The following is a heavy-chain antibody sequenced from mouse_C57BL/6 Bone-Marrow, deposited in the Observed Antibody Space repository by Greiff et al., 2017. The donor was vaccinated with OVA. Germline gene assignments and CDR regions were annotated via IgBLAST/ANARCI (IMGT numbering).Heavy chain of an antibody. CDR1: GFNIKDDY. CDR2: IDPENGDT. V-gene: IGHV14-4*01. D-gene: IGHD4-1*01. CDR3: TTRANWDYYAMDY. J-gene: IGHJ4*01. Sequence: EVQRVESGAELVRPGASVKLSCTASGFNIKDDYMHWVKQRPEQGLEWIGWIDPENGDTEYASKFQGKATITADTSSNTAYLQLSSLTSEDTAVYYCTTRANWDYYAMDYWGQGTSVTVSS.